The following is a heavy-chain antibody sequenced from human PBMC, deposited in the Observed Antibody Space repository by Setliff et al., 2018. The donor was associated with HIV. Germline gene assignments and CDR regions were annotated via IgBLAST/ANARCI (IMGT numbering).Heavy chain of an antibody. D-gene: IGHD3-10*01. J-gene: IGHJ4*02. CDR3: ARDSDGGSYYHFAH. V-gene: IGHV4-59*01. CDR1: RGSIKYYF. CDR2: ISYSGTT. Sequence: SETLSLTCTVSRGSIKYYFWSWIRQPPGKGLECIGHISYSGTTNYNPSLESRVSISVDTSKNQFSLKLKSVTAADTAVYYCARDSDGGSYYHFAHWSQGTLVTVSS.